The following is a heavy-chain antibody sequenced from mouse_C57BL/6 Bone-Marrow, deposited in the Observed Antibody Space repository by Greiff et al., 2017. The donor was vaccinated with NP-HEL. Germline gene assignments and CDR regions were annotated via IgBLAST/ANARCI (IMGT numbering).Heavy chain of an antibody. Sequence: LVESGPELVKPGASVKISCKASGYAFSSSWMNWVKQRPGKGLEWIGRIYPGDGDTNYNGKFKGKATLTADKSSSTAYMQLSSLTSEDSAVYFCAREGGLSYFDYWGQGTTLTVSS. CDR2: IYPGDGDT. J-gene: IGHJ2*01. CDR1: GYAFSSSW. D-gene: IGHD3-1*01. V-gene: IGHV1-82*01. CDR3: AREGGLSYFDY.